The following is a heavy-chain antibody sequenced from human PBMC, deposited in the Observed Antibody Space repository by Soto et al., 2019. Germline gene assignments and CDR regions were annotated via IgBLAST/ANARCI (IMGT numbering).Heavy chain of an antibody. J-gene: IGHJ6*02. V-gene: IGHV3-30-3*01. D-gene: IGHD1-1*01. CDR1: GFTFSNNA. Sequence: QVQLVESGGGVVQPGRSLRLSCAASGFTFSNNAMDCVRQAPGKGLEWVAVISYDGSNKYIAESVKGRFTISRDNSKNTLFLHMNSLRAEDTAVYYWARGTTTSAFAAMDVWGQGTTVTVSS. CDR2: ISYDGSNK. CDR3: ARGTTTSAFAAMDV.